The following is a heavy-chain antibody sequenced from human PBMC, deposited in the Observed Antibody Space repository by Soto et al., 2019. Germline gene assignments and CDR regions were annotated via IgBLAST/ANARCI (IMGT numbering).Heavy chain of an antibody. CDR3: ARGVAAAGTGWFDS. CDR2: IIPIFGTA. J-gene: IGHJ5*01. CDR1: GGTFSSYA. D-gene: IGHD6-13*01. V-gene: IGHV1-69*13. Sequence: SVKVSCKASGGTFSSYAISWVRQAPGQGLEWMGGIIPIFGTANYAQKFQGRVTITADESTSTAYMELSSLRSEDTAVYYCARGVAAAGTGWFDSWGQGTLVTVSS.